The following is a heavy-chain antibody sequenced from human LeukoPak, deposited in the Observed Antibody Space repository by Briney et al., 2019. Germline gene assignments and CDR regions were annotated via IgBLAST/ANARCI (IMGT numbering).Heavy chain of an antibody. Sequence: ASAKVSCKASGYTFTSYGISWVRQAPGQGLEWMGWISAYNGNTNYAQKLQGRVTMTTDTSTSTAYMELRSLRSDDTAVYYCARDDPSSSWYLIDYWGQGTLVTVSS. CDR3: ARDDPSSSWYLIDY. D-gene: IGHD6-13*01. CDR1: GYTFTSYG. J-gene: IGHJ4*02. CDR2: ISAYNGNT. V-gene: IGHV1-18*01.